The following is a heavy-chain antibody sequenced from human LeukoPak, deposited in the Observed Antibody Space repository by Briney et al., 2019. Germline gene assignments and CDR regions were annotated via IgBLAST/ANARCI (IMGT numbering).Heavy chain of an antibody. Sequence: SETLSLTCGVFRFFIRRSYYWAWIRQPPGKGLEWIGTIYHIGSTYYSPSLGSRVTMSVDSSKNEFSLNLRPFTAAGTTVYYCAGAGWIITSGIDYWGQGALVTVSS. CDR2: IYHIGST. CDR3: AGAGWIITSGIDY. D-gene: IGHD3-10*01. CDR1: RFFIRRSYY. V-gene: IGHV4-38-2*01. J-gene: IGHJ4*02.